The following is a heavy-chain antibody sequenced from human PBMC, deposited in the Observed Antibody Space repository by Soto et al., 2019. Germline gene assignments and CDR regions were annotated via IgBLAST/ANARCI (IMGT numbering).Heavy chain of an antibody. CDR1: GLPFSTYW. D-gene: IGHD1-26*01. CDR2: IKQDESEK. CDR3: TNDKFSGNYYVRGVTYDFEY. V-gene: IGHV3-7*03. J-gene: IGHJ4*02. Sequence: GGSLRLSCAASGLPFSTYWLSWVRQAPGKGLEWVANIKQDESEKNYVDSVKGRFTISRDNAKNSLYLQMNSLRAEDTAVYYCTNDKFSGNYYVRGVTYDFEYWGQGTLVTVSS.